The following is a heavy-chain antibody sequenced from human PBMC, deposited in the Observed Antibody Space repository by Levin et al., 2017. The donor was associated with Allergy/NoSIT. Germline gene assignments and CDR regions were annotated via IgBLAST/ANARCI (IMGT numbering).Heavy chain of an antibody. CDR3: ARRATVQWLGPDY. D-gene: IGHD6-19*01. V-gene: IGHV4-39*01. CDR1: GGSISSSSYY. J-gene: IGHJ4*02. CDR2: IYYSGST. Sequence: SQTLSLTCTVSGGSISSSSYYWGWIRQPPGKGLEWIGSIYYSGSTYYNPSLKSRVTISVDTSKNQFSLKLSSVTAADTAVYYCARRATVQWLGPDYWGQGTLVTVSS.